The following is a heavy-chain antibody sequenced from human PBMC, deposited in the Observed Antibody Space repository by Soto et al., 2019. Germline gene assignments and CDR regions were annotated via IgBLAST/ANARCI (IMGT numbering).Heavy chain of an antibody. CDR1: GGTFSSYA. J-gene: IGHJ5*02. Sequence: QVQLVQSGAEVKKPGSSVKVSCKASGGTFSSYAISWVRQAPGQGLEWMGGIIPIFGTANYAQKFKGRVTITADESTSTAYMELGSLSSEYTAVYYCARGGSSGGLINWFDPWGQGTLVTVAS. D-gene: IGHD6-25*01. CDR3: ARGGSSGGLINWFDP. V-gene: IGHV1-69*12. CDR2: IIPIFGTA.